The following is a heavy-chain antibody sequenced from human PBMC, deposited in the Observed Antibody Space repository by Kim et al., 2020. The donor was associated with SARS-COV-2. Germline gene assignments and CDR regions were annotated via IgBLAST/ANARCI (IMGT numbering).Heavy chain of an antibody. CDR3: ARRPKYSSSWYAGFY. CDR1: GGSFSGYY. J-gene: IGHJ4*02. D-gene: IGHD6-13*01. Sequence: SETLSLTCAVYGGSFSGYYWSWIRQPPGKGLEWIGEINHSGSTNYNPSLKSRVTISVDTSKNQFSLKLSSVTAADTAVYYCARRPKYSSSWYAGFYWGQGTLVTVSS. CDR2: INHSGST. V-gene: IGHV4-34*01.